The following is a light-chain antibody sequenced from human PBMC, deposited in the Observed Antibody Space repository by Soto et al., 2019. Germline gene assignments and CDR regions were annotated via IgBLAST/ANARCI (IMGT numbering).Light chain of an antibody. CDR2: GNT. CDR1: SSNIGAGYD. CDR3: LSFDSSLSVV. V-gene: IGLV1-40*01. J-gene: IGLJ2*01. Sequence: QSVLSHPPSVSGARGQRVTISCTGSSSNIGAGYDVHWYQQLPGRAPKLLIYGNTNRPSGVPDRFSGSKSGTSASLAITGLQAEDEADYYCLSFDSSLSVVFGGGTKVTVL.